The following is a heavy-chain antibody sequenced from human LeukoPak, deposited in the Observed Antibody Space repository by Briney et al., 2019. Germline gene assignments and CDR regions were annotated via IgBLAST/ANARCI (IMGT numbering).Heavy chain of an antibody. CDR3: ARDRGFGVVIYGWFDP. CDR2: INTNTGNP. Sequence: ASVKVSCKASGYTFTGYYMHWVRQAPGQGLEWMGWINTNTGNPTYAQGFTGRFVFSLDTSVSTAYLQISSLKAEDTAVYYCARDRGFGVVIYGWFDPWGQGTLVTVSS. D-gene: IGHD3-3*01. CDR1: GYTFTGYY. V-gene: IGHV7-4-1*02. J-gene: IGHJ5*02.